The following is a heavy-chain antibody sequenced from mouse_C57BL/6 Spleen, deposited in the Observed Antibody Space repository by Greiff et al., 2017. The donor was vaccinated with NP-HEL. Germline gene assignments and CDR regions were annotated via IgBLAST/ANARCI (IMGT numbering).Heavy chain of an antibody. Sequence: DVQLQESGPGLVKPSQSLSLTCSVTGYSITSGYYWNWIRQFPGNKLEWMGYISYDGSNNYNQSLKNRISITRDTSTNQVFLKLNSVTTEDTATYYCAREAYYDYDGYAMDDWGQGTSVTVSS. D-gene: IGHD2-4*01. CDR2: ISYDGSN. J-gene: IGHJ4*01. V-gene: IGHV3-6*01. CDR1: GYSITSGYY. CDR3: AREAYYDYDGYAMDD.